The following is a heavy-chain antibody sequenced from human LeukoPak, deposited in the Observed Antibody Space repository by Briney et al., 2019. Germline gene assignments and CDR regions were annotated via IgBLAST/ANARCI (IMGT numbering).Heavy chain of an antibody. CDR2: INWNGGNT. D-gene: IGHD1-26*01. Sequence: GGSLRLSCAGSGFTFDDYGMNWVRQAPGRGLEWVSGINWNGGNTGYADSVKGRFTISRDNAKTSLYLQMNSLRAEDTALYHCARGELLSWFDPWGQGTLVTVSS. V-gene: IGHV3-20*01. CDR3: ARGELLSWFDP. J-gene: IGHJ5*02. CDR1: GFTFDDYG.